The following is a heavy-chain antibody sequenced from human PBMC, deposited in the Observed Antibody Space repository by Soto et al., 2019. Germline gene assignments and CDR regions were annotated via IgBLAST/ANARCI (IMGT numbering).Heavy chain of an antibody. V-gene: IGHV3-74*01. Sequence: EVQLVESGGGLVQPGGSLRLSCAASGFTFSSYWMHWVRQAPGKGLVWVSRINSDGSSTSYADSVKGRFTISRDNAKNTLYLQMNSLRAXXXXXXXXXXXXXXXXXXXXXXXXXVYYGMDVWGQGTTVTVSS. J-gene: IGHJ6*02. CDR1: GFTFSSYW. CDR3: XXXXXXXXXXXXXXXXXVYYGMDV. CDR2: INSDGSST.